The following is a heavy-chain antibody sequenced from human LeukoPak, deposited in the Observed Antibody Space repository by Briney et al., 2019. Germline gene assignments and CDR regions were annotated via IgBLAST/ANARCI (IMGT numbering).Heavy chain of an antibody. D-gene: IGHD6-19*01. J-gene: IGHJ5*02. V-gene: IGHV4-4*07. CDR1: GGSISSYY. CDR3: ARGTDSSGWYDWFDP. Sequence: PSETLSLTCTVSGGSISSYYWSWIRQPAGKGLEWIGRIYTSGSTNYNPSLKSRVTMSVDTSKNQFSLKLSSVTAADTAVYYCARGTDSSGWYDWFDPWGQGTLVTVSS. CDR2: IYTSGST.